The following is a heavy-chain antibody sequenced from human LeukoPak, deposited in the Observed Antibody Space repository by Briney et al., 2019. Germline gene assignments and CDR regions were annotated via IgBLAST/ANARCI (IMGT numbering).Heavy chain of an antibody. Sequence: GGTLRLSCAASGFTFSSYGMSWVRQAPGKGLEWVSAISGSGGSTYYADSVKGRFTISRDNSKNTLYLQMNSLRAEDTAVYYCAKDSLYSSGWYLYWGQGTLVTVSS. D-gene: IGHD6-19*01. CDR1: GFTFSSYG. V-gene: IGHV3-23*01. J-gene: IGHJ4*02. CDR2: ISGSGGST. CDR3: AKDSLYSSGWYLY.